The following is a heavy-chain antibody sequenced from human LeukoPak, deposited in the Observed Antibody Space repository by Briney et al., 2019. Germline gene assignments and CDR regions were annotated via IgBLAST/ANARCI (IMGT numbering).Heavy chain of an antibody. J-gene: IGHJ4*02. CDR3: ARERGATVTTKGSMGY. V-gene: IGHV1-46*01. D-gene: IGHD4-17*01. Sequence: ASVKVSCKASGYTFTSYYMHWVRQAPGQGLEWMGIINPSGGSTSYAQKFQGRVTMTRDTSTSTVYMELGSLRSEDTAVYYCARERGATVTTKGSMGYWGQGTLVTVSS. CDR1: GYTFTSYY. CDR2: INPSGGST.